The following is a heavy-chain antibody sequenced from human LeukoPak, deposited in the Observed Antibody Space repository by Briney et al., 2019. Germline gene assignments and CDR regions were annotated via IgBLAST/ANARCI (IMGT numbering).Heavy chain of an antibody. CDR1: GFTFSNTW. Sequence: GGSLRLSCAASGFTFSNTWMSWVRQAPGKGLECVGRKSKTDGGTTDYAAPVKGRFTISRDDSKNTLYLQMNSLKTEDTAVYYCTTGLGAADTNWGLGTLVTVSS. CDR2: KSKTDGGTT. V-gene: IGHV3-15*01. J-gene: IGHJ4*02. D-gene: IGHD3-16*01. CDR3: TTGLGAADTN.